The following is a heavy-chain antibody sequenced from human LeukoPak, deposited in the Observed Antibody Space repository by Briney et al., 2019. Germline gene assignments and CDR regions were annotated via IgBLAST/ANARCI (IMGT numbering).Heavy chain of an antibody. D-gene: IGHD2-15*01. V-gene: IGHV3-66*01. CDR2: IYSGGST. Sequence: GGSLRLSCAASGFTVSSNYMSWVRQAPGKGLEWISGIYSGGSTFYADSVKGRFTISRDNSKNTLYLQMNSLRAEDTAVYYCARLVAATYYYMDVWGKGTTVTISS. CDR1: GFTVSSNY. CDR3: ARLVAATYYYMDV. J-gene: IGHJ6*03.